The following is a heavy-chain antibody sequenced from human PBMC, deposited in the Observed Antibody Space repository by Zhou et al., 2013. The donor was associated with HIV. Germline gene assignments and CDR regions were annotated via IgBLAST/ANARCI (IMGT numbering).Heavy chain of an antibody. CDR2: IIPIFGTA. CDR1: GGTFSSYA. Sequence: QVQLVQSGAEVKKPGSSVKVSCKASGGTFSSYAISWVRQAPGQGLEWMGGIIPIFGTANYAQKFQGRVTITADESTSTAYMELSSLRSEDTAVYYCARDGSGSGSYYVGYAFDIWGQGTMVTVSS. CDR3: ARDGSGSGSYYVGYAFDI. V-gene: IGHV1-69*12. J-gene: IGHJ3*02. D-gene: IGHD1-26*01.